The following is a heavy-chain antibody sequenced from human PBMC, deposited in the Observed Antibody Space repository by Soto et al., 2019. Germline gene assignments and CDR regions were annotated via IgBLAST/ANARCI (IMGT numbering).Heavy chain of an antibody. Sequence: GLDLEWLTHIYWDDDKRYSPSLESRLTITKDTSKNQVVLTMTNMDPVDTATYFCARIFNSNSSSYRYFDFWGQGTLVTVSS. CDR3: ARIFNSNSSSYRYFDF. V-gene: IGHV2-5*02. CDR2: IYWDDDK. J-gene: IGHJ4*02. D-gene: IGHD1-1*01.